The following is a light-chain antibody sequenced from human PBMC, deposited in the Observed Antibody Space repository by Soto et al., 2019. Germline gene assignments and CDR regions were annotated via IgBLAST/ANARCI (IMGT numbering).Light chain of an antibody. CDR3: MQGTHWPRA. CDR2: KVS. Sequence: DVVLTQSPLSLPVTLGQPASISCRSSQSLVSSDGNTYLSWFQQRPGQSPRRLIYKVSNRDSGVPDRFSGSWSGTDFTLKISRVEAEDVGVYYCMQGTHWPRAFGQGTKVEIK. V-gene: IGKV2-30*01. CDR1: QSLVSSDGNTY. J-gene: IGKJ1*01.